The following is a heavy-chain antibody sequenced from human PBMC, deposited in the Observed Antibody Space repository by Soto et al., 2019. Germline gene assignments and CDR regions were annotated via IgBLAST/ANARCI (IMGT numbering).Heavy chain of an antibody. J-gene: IGHJ6*02. CDR2: ISYDGSNK. CDR3: ARDMYLGAPGGMDV. CDR1: GFTFSSYA. Sequence: GGSLRLSXAASGFTFSSYAMHWVRQAPGKGLEWVAVISYDGSNKYYADSVKGRFTISRDNSKNTLYLQMNSLRAEDTAVYYCARDMYLGAPGGMDVWGQGTTVTVSS. D-gene: IGHD1-26*01. V-gene: IGHV3-30-3*01.